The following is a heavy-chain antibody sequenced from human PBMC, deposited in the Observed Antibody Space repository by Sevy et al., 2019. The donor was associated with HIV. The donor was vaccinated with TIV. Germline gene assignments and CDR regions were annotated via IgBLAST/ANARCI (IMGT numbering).Heavy chain of an antibody. CDR2: IYPGDSDT. CDR3: ARVIVATTYPIRVHESDI. J-gene: IGHJ3*02. D-gene: IGHD5-12*01. V-gene: IGHV5-51*01. Sequence: GESLKISCKGSGYRFTNYWLGWVRQMPGKGLEWMGMIYPGDSDTRYSPSFQGQVSISADKSISTAYLQWTSLKASDTAMYYCARVIVATTYPIRVHESDIWGQGQWSPSPQ. CDR1: GYRFTNYW.